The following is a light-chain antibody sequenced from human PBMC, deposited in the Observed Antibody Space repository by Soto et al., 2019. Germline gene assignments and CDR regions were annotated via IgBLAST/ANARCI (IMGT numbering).Light chain of an antibody. CDR1: QSVSSNY. Sequence: EIVLTQSPGTLSLSPGERATLSCRASQSVSSNYLAWYQQKPGQAPRLLIYGASSRATGIPDRFSGSGSGTDFTLTIRRLEPEDFAVYYCQQYHTWPITFGGGTKVDIK. J-gene: IGKJ4*01. CDR2: GAS. V-gene: IGKV3-20*01. CDR3: QQYHTWPIT.